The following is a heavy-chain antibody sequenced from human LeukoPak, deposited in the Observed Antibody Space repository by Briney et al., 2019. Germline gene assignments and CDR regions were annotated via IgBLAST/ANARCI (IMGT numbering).Heavy chain of an antibody. CDR1: GFPFTLYN. Sequence: PGGSLRLSCEVSGFPFTLYNMNWVRQAPGKGLEWLSYISSSTNTIYYADSVKGRFTISRDNAKNSLYLQMNGLGAEDTAVYYCARRWAVAAVDYWGQGTLVTVSS. D-gene: IGHD6-19*01. J-gene: IGHJ4*02. V-gene: IGHV3-48*04. CDR3: ARRWAVAAVDY. CDR2: ISSSTNTI.